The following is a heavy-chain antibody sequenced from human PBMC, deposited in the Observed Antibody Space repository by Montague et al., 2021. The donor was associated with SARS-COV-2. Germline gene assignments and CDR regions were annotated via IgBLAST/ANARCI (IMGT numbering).Heavy chain of an antibody. J-gene: IGHJ3*02. CDR1: GFSIGSGDY. V-gene: IGHV4-38-2*02. CDR3: VREKAGGLRNVFDI. Sequence: SETLSLTCTVSGFSIGSGDYWGWIRQPPGKRLEWIESIYHSGTTXYNPSLQRRRAMSIATSTNQLSLRLTSVTAADTAVFFCVREKAGGLRNVFDIWGQGTTVTVSS. CDR2: IYHSGTT.